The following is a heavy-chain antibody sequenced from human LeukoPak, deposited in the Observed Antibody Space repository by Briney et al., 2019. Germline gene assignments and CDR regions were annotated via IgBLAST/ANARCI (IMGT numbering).Heavy chain of an antibody. J-gene: IGHJ4*02. CDR2: IYPGDSDT. CDR3: ARSGYCSSTSCYFCQF. CDR1: GYSFTSYW. D-gene: IGHD2-2*01. V-gene: IGHV5-51*01. Sequence: GESLKISCKGSGYSFTSYWIGWVRQMPGKGLEWMGIIYPGDSDTRYSPSFQGQVTISADKSISTAYLQWSSLKASDTAMYYCARSGYCSSTSCYFCQFWGRGPLVTVSS.